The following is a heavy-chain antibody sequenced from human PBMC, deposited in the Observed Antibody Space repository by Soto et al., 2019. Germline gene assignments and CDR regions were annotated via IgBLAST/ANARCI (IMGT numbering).Heavy chain of an antibody. CDR3: AIYSSGWYPLDY. CDR2: ISYDGSNK. D-gene: IGHD6-19*01. CDR1: GFTFSSYW. Sequence: GGSLRLSCAASGFTFSSYWMSWVRQAPGKGLEWVAVISYDGSNKYYADSVKGRFTISRDNSKNTLYLQMNSLRAEDTAVYYCAIYSSGWYPLDYWGQGTLVTVSS. V-gene: IGHV3-30*03. J-gene: IGHJ4*02.